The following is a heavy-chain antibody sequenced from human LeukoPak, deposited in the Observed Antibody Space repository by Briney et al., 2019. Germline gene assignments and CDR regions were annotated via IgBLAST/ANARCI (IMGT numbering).Heavy chain of an antibody. Sequence: GGSLRLSCAASGFTFSSYAMHWVRQAPGKGLEWVAVISYDGSNKYYADSVKGRFTISRDNSKSTLYLQMNSLRAEDTAVYYCARVVRRDGYNFFDYWGQGTLVTVSS. V-gene: IGHV3-30*01. D-gene: IGHD5-24*01. J-gene: IGHJ4*02. CDR3: ARVVRRDGYNFFDY. CDR2: ISYDGSNK. CDR1: GFTFSSYA.